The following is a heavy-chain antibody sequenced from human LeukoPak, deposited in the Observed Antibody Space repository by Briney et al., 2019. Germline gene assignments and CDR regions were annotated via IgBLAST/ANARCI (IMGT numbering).Heavy chain of an antibody. CDR3: ARRAIVGATRYERNDY. D-gene: IGHD1-26*01. J-gene: IGHJ4*02. Sequence: SETLSLTCTVSGGSISSSSYYWGWIRQPPGKGLEWIGSIYYSGSTYYNPSLKSRVTISVDTSKNQFSLKLSSVTAADTAVYYCARRAIVGATRYERNDYWGQGTLVTVSS. CDR2: IYYSGST. V-gene: IGHV4-39*01. CDR1: GGSISSSSYY.